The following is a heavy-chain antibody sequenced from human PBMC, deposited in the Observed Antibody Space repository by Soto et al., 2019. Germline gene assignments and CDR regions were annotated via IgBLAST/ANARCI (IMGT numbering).Heavy chain of an antibody. CDR2: INQDGSET. CDR1: GFTFSAYW. V-gene: IGHV3-7*03. Sequence: GGSLRLSCAASGFTFSAYWMNWVRQAPGKGLEWVANINQDGSETSYVDSVKGRFTISGDNAKSSLYLQMDNLRAEDTAVYFCVKGSRPIPNVSGLIYGRYWGQGTPVTVSS. J-gene: IGHJ4*02. CDR3: VKGSRPIPNVSGLIYGRY. D-gene: IGHD6-19*01.